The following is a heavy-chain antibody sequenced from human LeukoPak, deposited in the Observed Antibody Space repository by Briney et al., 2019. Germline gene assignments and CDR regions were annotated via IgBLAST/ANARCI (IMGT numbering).Heavy chain of an antibody. J-gene: IGHJ4*02. D-gene: IGHD6-19*01. CDR1: GGSFSGYY. CDR3: ARGRVAVAGTNFDY. Sequence: SETLSLTCAVYGGSFSGYYWSWIRQPPGKGLEWIGEINHSGSTNYNPSLKSRVIISVDTSKNQFSLKLSSVTAADTAVYYCARGRVAVAGTNFDYWGQGTLVTVSS. V-gene: IGHV4-34*01. CDR2: INHSGST.